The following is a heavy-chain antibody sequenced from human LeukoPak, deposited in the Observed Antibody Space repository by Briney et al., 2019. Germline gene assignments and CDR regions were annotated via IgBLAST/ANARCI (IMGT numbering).Heavy chain of an antibody. CDR3: ARDLLIVVVPAAIWFDP. CDR1: EFTFSSYA. CDR2: ISYDGSNK. D-gene: IGHD2-2*01. V-gene: IGHV3-30*04. Sequence: GGSLRLSCAASEFTFSSYAMHWVRQAPGKGLEWVAVISYDGSNKYYADSVKGRFTISRDNSKNTLYLQMNSLRAEDTAVYYCARDLLIVVVPAAIWFDPWGQGTLVTVSS. J-gene: IGHJ5*02.